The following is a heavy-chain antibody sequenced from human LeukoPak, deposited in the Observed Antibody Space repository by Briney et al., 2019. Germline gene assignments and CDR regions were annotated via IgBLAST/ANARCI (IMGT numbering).Heavy chain of an antibody. D-gene: IGHD3-9*01. J-gene: IGHJ4*02. CDR3: ARLVAYPYYFDY. CDR1: GGSFSGYY. V-gene: IGHV4-34*01. CDR2: INHSGST. Sequence: SETLSLTCAVYGGSFSGYYWSWIRQPPGKGLEWIGEINHSGSTNYNPSLKSRVTISVDTSKNQFSLKLSSLTAADTAVYYCARLVAYPYYFDYWGQGTLVTVSS.